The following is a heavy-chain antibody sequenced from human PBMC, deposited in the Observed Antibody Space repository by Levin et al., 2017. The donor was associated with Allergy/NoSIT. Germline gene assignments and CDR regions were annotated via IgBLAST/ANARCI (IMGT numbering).Heavy chain of an antibody. D-gene: IGHD4-17*01. CDR2: ISTGSSAI. CDR3: ARVTVTYDY. J-gene: IGHJ4*02. V-gene: IGHV3-48*02. CDR1: GFTFSSYS. Sequence: GESLKISCAASGFTFSSYSMNWVRQAPGKGLEWVSYISTGSSAIYYADSVKGRFTISRDNAKNSLYLQMNSLRDEDTAVYYCARVTVTYDYWGQGTLVTVSS.